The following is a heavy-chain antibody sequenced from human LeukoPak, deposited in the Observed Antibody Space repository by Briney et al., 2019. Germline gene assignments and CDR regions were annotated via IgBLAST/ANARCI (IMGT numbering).Heavy chain of an antibody. CDR1: GFTFGTYA. CDR3: ARPNYVWRTYRGAINV. D-gene: IGHD3-16*01. V-gene: IGHV3-21*04. J-gene: IGHJ6*02. Sequence: PGGSLRLSCAASGFTFGTYAMNWVRQAPGKGLEWVSSISRSGRDIYYADSVKGRFTISRHNSKNTLYLQMNSLRTEDTAVYYCARPNYVWRTYRGAINVWGQGTTVTVSS. CDR2: ISRSGRDI.